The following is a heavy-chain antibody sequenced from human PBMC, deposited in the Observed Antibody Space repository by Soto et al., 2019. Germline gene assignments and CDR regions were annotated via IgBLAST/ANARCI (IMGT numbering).Heavy chain of an antibody. CDR1: GGSISSSSYY. V-gene: IGHV4-39*07. D-gene: IGHD6-13*01. CDR3: ARGRLRAAAGPRWFDP. CDR2: INHSGST. J-gene: IGHJ5*02. Sequence: SETLSLTCTVSGGSISSSSYYWGWIRQPPGKGLEWIGEINHSGSTNYNPSLKSRVTISVDTSKNQFSLKLSSVTAADTAVYYCARGRLRAAAGPRWFDPWGQGTRVTVAS.